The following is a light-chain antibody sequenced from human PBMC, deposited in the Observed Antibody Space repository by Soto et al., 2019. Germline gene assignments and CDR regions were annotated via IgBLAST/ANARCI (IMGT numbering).Light chain of an antibody. CDR3: QESDAFPYT. Sequence: AIQMTQSPSSLSASVGDRVTITCRASQVIRNDLGWYQQTPGKAPKLLIYAASSLQSGVPSRFSGSGSGTDFTLTISSLQPEDFATYYCQESDAFPYTFGGGTKVDIK. CDR2: AAS. V-gene: IGKV1-6*01. CDR1: QVIRND. J-gene: IGKJ4*01.